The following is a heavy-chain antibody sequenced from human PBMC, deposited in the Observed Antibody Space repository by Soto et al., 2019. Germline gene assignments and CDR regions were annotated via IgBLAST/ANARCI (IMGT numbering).Heavy chain of an antibody. V-gene: IGHV3-33*01. CDR2: VLYDGSNK. J-gene: IGHJ6*02. CDR1: GFSFSTYG. D-gene: IGHD3-16*02. CDR3: ARDFIGTVYGMDV. Sequence: QVQLVESGGGVVQPGRSLRLSCAASGFSFSTYGMHWVRQAPSKGLEWVAVVLYDGSNKYYADSVKGRFTNSRDNSKNTLYLQMNILRAEYTALYYCARDFIGTVYGMDVCGQGTTVTVSS.